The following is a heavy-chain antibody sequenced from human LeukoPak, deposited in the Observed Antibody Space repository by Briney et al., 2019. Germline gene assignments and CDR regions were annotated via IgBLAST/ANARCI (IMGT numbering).Heavy chain of an antibody. Sequence: GGSLRLSCAASRFTFSDYYMDWVRQAPGKGLEWVGRIRNKVDSYTTEYAASVKGRFTISRDDSKNSLYLQMNSLKTEDTAVYYCVRGHYDMDVWGQGTTVTVSS. CDR1: RFTFSDYY. CDR2: IRNKVDSYTT. V-gene: IGHV3-72*01. CDR3: VRGHYDMDV. J-gene: IGHJ6*02.